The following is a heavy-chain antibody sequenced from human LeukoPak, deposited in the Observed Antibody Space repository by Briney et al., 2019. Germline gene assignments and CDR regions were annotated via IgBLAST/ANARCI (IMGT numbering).Heavy chain of an antibody. Sequence: GGSLRLSCAASGFTFSSYSMNWVRQAPGKGLEWVSSISSSSSYIYYADSVKGRFTISRDNAKNSLYLQMNSLRAEDTAVYYCARVASSGWSDYWGQGTWSPSPQ. J-gene: IGHJ4*02. CDR1: GFTFSSYS. CDR2: ISSSSSYI. D-gene: IGHD6-19*01. CDR3: ARVASSGWSDY. V-gene: IGHV3-21*01.